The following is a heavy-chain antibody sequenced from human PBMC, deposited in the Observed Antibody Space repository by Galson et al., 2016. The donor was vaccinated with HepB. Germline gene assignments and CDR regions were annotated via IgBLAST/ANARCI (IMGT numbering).Heavy chain of an antibody. CDR2: IYWDEDK. Sequence: PALVKPTQTLTLTCSFSGVSANTSRLDVGWIRQPPGKALEWLALIYWDEDKRYNPSLKNSLTSTKDTSKNEVVLTMTNMYPVDKATYFCAHVRDGLELYFDSWGQGTLVTVSS. V-gene: IGHV2-5*02. CDR3: AHVRDGLELYFDS. J-gene: IGHJ4*02. D-gene: IGHD1-7*01. CDR1: GVSANTSRLD.